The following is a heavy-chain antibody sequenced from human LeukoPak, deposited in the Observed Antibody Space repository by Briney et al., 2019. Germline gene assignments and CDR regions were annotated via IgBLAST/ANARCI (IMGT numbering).Heavy chain of an antibody. D-gene: IGHD5-12*01. J-gene: IGHJ6*02. CDR2: INPNSGGT. CDR3: ARAMATMADYYYGMDV. V-gene: IGHV1-2*02. CDR1: GYTFTGYY. Sequence: ASVKVSCKASGYTFTGYYMHWVRQAPGQGLEWMGWINPNSGGTNYAQKFQGRVTVTRDTSISTAYMELSRLRSDDTAVYYCARAMATMADYYYGMDVWGQGTTVTVSS.